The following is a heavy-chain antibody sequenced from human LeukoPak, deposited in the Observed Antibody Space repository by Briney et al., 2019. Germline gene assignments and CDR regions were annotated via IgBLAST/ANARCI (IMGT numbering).Heavy chain of an antibody. CDR3: AKDRETYEYTFDY. CDR1: GFSFSTYG. J-gene: IGHJ4*02. V-gene: IGHV3-33*06. CDR2: MWYDGSKD. Sequence: GGSLRLSCAASGFSFSTYGIHWVRQAPGKGLEWVAVMWYDGSKDYYADSVKGRFTISRDTSKNTSYLQMNNLRAEDTAVYYCAKDRETYEYTFDYWGQGTLVTVSS. D-gene: IGHD3-16*01.